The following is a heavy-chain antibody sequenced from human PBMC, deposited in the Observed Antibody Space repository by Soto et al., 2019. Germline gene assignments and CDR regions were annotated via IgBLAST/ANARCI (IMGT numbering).Heavy chain of an antibody. D-gene: IGHD5-12*01. CDR3: AREGYSGYDRWFDP. CDR1: GGSVSSGSYY. CDR2: IYYSGST. V-gene: IGHV4-61*01. Sequence: QVQLQESGPGLVKPSETLSLTCTVSGGSVSSGSYYWSWIRQPPGKGLEWIGYIYYSGSTNYNPSLKSRDTISVDTSKNQFSLKLSSVTAADTAVYYCAREGYSGYDRWFDPWGQGTLVTVSS. J-gene: IGHJ5*02.